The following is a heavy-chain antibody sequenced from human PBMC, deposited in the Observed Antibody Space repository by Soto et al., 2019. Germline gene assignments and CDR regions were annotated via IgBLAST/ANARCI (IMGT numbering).Heavy chain of an antibody. J-gene: IGHJ6*02. D-gene: IGHD1-1*01. Sequence: SETLSLTCAVYGGSFSGYYWSWIRQPPGKGLEWIGEINHSGSTNYNPSLKSRVTISVDTSKNQFSLKLSSVTAADTAVYYCAGVKAGEGIERRYYGMDVWGQGTTVTVSS. CDR2: INHSGST. V-gene: IGHV4-34*01. CDR3: AGVKAGEGIERRYYGMDV. CDR1: GGSFSGYY.